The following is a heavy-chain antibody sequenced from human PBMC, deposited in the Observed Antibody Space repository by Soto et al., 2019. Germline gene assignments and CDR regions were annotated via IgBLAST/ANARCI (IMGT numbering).Heavy chain of an antibody. Sequence: SVKVSCKASGGTFSSYAISWVRQAPGQGLEWMGGIIPILGTANYAQKFQGRVTITADESTSTAYMELSSLRSEDTAVYYCARGIAVAGRANYFGYWGQGTLVTVSS. CDR3: ARGIAVAGRANYFGY. D-gene: IGHD6-19*01. CDR2: IIPILGTA. J-gene: IGHJ4*02. V-gene: IGHV1-69*13. CDR1: GGTFSSYA.